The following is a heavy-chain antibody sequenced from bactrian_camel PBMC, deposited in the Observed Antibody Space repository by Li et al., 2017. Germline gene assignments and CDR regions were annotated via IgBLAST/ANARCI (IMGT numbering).Heavy chain of an antibody. Sequence: QVQLVESGGGSVQAGGSLKLSCAASADAGRRLCMGWFRQAPGKEREGVASVYTYTGRTNYADSVMGRFTISQDNAKKTVYLQMTSLKAEDTAMYYCAARPINTRDCVAGGTAEFGYWGQGTQVTVS. V-gene: IGHV3S1*01. J-gene: IGHJ6*01. CDR1: ADAGRRLC. CDR2: VYTYTGRT. CDR3: AARPINTRDCVAGGTAEFGY. D-gene: IGHD1*01.